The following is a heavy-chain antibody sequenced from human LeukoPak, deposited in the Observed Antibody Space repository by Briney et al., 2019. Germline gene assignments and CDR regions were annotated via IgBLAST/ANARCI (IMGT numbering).Heavy chain of an antibody. CDR2: ISYSGGT. Sequence: SGTLSLTCTVSGGSISGYYWSWIRQPPGKGLEWIGFISYSGGTNYNPSLKSRVTISVDTSKNQFSLKLNSVTAADTAVYYCASRSSIWSGYQDTLYYFDSWGQGTLVTVSS. D-gene: IGHD3-3*01. CDR3: ASRSSIWSGYQDTLYYFDS. J-gene: IGHJ4*02. V-gene: IGHV4-59*08. CDR1: GGSISGYY.